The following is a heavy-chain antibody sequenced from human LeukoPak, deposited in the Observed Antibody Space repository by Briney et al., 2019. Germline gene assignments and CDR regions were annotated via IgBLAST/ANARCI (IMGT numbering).Heavy chain of an antibody. CDR3: ERAVVPALDFED. Sequence: KPSETLSLTCTVSGGSISSYYWSWIRQPPGKGLEWIGYIYYSGSTNYNPSLKSRVTISVDTSKNQFSLKLSSVTAADTAVYYCERAVVPALDFEDWGQGTLVTVSS. CDR1: GGSISSYY. CDR2: IYYSGST. J-gene: IGHJ4*02. D-gene: IGHD2-2*01. V-gene: IGHV4-59*01.